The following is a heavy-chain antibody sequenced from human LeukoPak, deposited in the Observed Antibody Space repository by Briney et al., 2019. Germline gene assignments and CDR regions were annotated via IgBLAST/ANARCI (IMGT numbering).Heavy chain of an antibody. J-gene: IGHJ4*02. D-gene: IGHD6-19*01. CDR2: INHSGST. Sequence: PSETLSLTCAVYGGSFSGYYWSWIRQPPGQGLEWIGEINHSGSTNYNPSLKSRVTISVDTSKNQFSLKLSSVTAADTAVYYCARGDTLYSSGWAYYFDYWGQGTLVTVSS. CDR3: ARGDTLYSSGWAYYFDY. V-gene: IGHV4-34*01. CDR1: GGSFSGYY.